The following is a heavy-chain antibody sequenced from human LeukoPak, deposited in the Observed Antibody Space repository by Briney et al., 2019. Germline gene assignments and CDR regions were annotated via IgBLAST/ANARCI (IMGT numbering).Heavy chain of an antibody. CDR2: IWYDGSNK. Sequence: GGSLRLSCAASGFTFSSYGMHWVRQAPGKGLEGVAVIWYDGSNKYYADSVKGRFTISRDNSKNTLYLQMNSLRAEDTAVYYCASDVDTAMGRDYWGQGTLVTVSS. CDR1: GFTFSSYG. CDR3: ASDVDTAMGRDY. V-gene: IGHV3-33*01. J-gene: IGHJ4*02. D-gene: IGHD5-18*01.